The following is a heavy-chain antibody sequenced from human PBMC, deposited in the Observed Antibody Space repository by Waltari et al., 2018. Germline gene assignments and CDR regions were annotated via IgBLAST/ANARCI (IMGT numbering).Heavy chain of an antibody. Sequence: EVQLVESGGGLVKPGGSLRLSCAASGFTFSSYSMNWVRQAPGKGLEWVSSISSSSSYIYDADSVKGRFTSPGDNAKNSLYLQRNSLRAEDTAVYYCARVQADFGVVIGLLSDYWGQGTLVTVSS. CDR3: ARVQADFGVVIGLLSDY. D-gene: IGHD3-3*01. J-gene: IGHJ4*02. V-gene: IGHV3-21*01. CDR2: ISSSSSYI. CDR1: GFTFSSYS.